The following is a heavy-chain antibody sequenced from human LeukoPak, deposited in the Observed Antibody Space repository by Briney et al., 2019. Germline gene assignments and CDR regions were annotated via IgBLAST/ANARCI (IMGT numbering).Heavy chain of an antibody. D-gene: IGHD3-16*02. CDR1: RGTFSGYG. J-gene: IGHJ4*02. CDR3: ATSRVPMIMFGGVIVGFDY. CDR2: FIPILGTA. Sequence: GSSVKVSCKASRGTFSGYGISWVRQAPGQGLDWMGGFIPILGTASYAQKFQGRVTITTDESTTTAYMELSSLRSEDTAVYYCATSRVPMIMFGGVIVGFDYWGQGTLVTVSS. V-gene: IGHV1-69*05.